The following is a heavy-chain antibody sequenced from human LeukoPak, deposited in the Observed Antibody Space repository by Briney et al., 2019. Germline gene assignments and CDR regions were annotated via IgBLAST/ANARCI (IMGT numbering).Heavy chain of an antibody. J-gene: IGHJ4*02. D-gene: IGHD3-9*01. V-gene: IGHV1-18*04. CDR1: GYTFTSYY. CDR2: ISTYNADT. CDR3: ARDPGQYYDILTGYYTPYYFDY. Sequence: ASVKVSCKPSGYTFTSYYIHWVRQAPGQGLEWMVWISTYNADTDYAQKFQGRVTMTTETSTSTAYMELRSLTSDDTAVYYCARDPGQYYDILTGYYTPYYFDYWGQGTLVTVSS.